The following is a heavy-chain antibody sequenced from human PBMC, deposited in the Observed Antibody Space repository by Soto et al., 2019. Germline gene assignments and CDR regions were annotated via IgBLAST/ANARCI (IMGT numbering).Heavy chain of an antibody. D-gene: IGHD3-9*01. Sequence: QVQLVESGGGVVQPGRSLRLSCAASGFTFSSYAMHWVRQAPGKGLEWVEVISYDGSNKYYADSVKGRFTISRDNSKNTLYLQMNSLRAEDTAVYYCARAQYDILTERFDYWGQGTLGTVSS. V-gene: IGHV3-30-3*01. CDR2: ISYDGSNK. J-gene: IGHJ4*02. CDR3: ARAQYDILTERFDY. CDR1: GFTFSSYA.